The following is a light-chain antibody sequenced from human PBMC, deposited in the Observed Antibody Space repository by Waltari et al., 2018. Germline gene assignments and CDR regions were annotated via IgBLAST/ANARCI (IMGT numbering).Light chain of an antibody. J-gene: IGKJ1*01. CDR2: AAS. Sequence: EIVLTQSPGTLSLSPGERAALSCRASQSVSSGSLSLYQQKPGQAPRLLIFAASNRATGIPDRFSGSGSGTDFTVTISRLEPEDFAVYYCQQYGSSPWTFGQGTKVEIK. CDR1: QSVSSGS. CDR3: QQYGSSPWT. V-gene: IGKV3-20*01.